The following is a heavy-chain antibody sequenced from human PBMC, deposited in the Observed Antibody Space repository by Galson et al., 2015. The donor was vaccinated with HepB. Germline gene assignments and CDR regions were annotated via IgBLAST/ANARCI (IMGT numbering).Heavy chain of an antibody. CDR1: GGSISSSSYY. Sequence: SETLSLTCTVSGGSISSSSYYWGWIRQPPGKGLEWIGSIYYSGSTYYNPSLKSRVTISVDTSKNQFSLKLSSVTAADTAVYYCARHGHIIAVADYWGQGTLVTVSS. CDR2: IYYSGST. D-gene: IGHD6-19*01. CDR3: ARHGHIIAVADY. V-gene: IGHV4-39*01. J-gene: IGHJ4*02.